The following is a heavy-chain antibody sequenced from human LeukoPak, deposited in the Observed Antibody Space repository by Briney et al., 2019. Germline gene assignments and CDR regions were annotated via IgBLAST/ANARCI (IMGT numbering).Heavy chain of an antibody. V-gene: IGHV3-48*03. CDR1: GFTFSSYE. J-gene: IGHJ6*03. Sequence: GGSLRLSCAASGFTFSSYEMNWVRQAPGKGLEWVAYITTSGTNEYYADSVKGRFTISRDNTKNSLYLQMNSLRAEDTAIYYCAREGVGHYYYYYYMDVWGKGTTVTISS. D-gene: IGHD2-8*01. CDR3: AREGVGHYYYYYYMDV. CDR2: ITTSGTNE.